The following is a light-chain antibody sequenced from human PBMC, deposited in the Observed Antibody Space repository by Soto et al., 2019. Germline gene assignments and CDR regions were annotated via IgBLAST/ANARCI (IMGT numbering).Light chain of an antibody. CDR3: QQYNRSYT. J-gene: IGKJ2*01. Sequence: DIQLTQSPSILSASGGDRVTITCRASQSIANRLAWYQQKPGKTPKLLIYGASTLESGVPSRFSGSGSGTEFTLTINSLQTDEFATYYCQQYNRSYTFGQGTKVDIK. V-gene: IGKV1-5*01. CDR1: QSIANR. CDR2: GAS.